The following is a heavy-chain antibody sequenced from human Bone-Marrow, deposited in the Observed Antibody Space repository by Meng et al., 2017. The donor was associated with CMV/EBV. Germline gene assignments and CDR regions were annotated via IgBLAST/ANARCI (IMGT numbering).Heavy chain of an antibody. CDR3: ARSTIFGDRRFDY. CDR1: GGSFSGYY. CDR2: INHSGST. D-gene: IGHD3-3*01. V-gene: IGHV4-34*01. J-gene: IGHJ4*02. Sequence: SETLSLTCAVYGGSFSGYYWSWIRQPPGKGLEWIGEINHSGSTNYNPSLKSRVTISVDTSKNQFSLKLSSVTAADTAVYYCARSTIFGDRRFDYWGQGTLVTVSS.